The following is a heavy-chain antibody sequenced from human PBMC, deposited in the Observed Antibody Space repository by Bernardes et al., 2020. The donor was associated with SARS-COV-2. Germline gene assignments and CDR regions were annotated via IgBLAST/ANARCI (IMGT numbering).Heavy chain of an antibody. J-gene: IGHJ4*02. Sequence: SVKVSCKASGYTFTDYFIHWVRQAPGQRLEWMGWINPNTGGTNYVQKFQGRVTMTRDTSITTAYMELSWLGSDDTAIYYCARTRTTIATTGSPVDYWGQGTLVTVSS. CDR1: GYTFTDYF. CDR3: ARTRTTIATTGSPVDY. V-gene: IGHV1-2*02. D-gene: IGHD6-13*01. CDR2: INPNTGGT.